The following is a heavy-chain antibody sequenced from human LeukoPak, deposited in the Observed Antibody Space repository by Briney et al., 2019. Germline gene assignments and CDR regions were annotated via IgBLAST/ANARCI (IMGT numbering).Heavy chain of an antibody. V-gene: IGHV4-59*11. D-gene: IGHD2-15*01. CDR1: GGSISGHY. Sequence: SETLSLTCTVSGGSISGHYWSWIRQPPGKGLEWIGYIYYSGSTNYNPSLKSRVTISVDTSKNQFSLKLSSVTAADTAVYYCARRYCSGGSCQEYYFDYWGQGTLVTVSS. CDR2: IYYSGST. CDR3: ARRYCSGGSCQEYYFDY. J-gene: IGHJ4*02.